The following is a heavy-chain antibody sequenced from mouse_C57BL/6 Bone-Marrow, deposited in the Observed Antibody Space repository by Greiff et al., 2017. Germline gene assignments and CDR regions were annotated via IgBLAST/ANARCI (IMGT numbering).Heavy chain of an antibody. J-gene: IGHJ3*01. Sequence: QVHVKQSGPELVKPGASVKISCKASGYAFSSSWMNWVKQRPGKGLEWIGRIYPGDGDTNYNGKFKGKATLTADKSSSTAYMQLSSLTSEDSAVYFCAGRGNYEAYWGQGTLVTVSA. CDR3: AGRGNYEAY. CDR2: IYPGDGDT. V-gene: IGHV1-82*01. CDR1: GYAFSSSW. D-gene: IGHD1-1*01.